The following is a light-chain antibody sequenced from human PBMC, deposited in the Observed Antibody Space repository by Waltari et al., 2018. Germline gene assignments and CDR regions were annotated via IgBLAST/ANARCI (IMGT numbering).Light chain of an antibody. CDR3: QQGNRNPRT. CDR2: YAN. Sequence: DIQMSQSPSSLSASVGDRVTITCRASQGISSYLNWYQQKPGKAPKLLIYYANSLASGVPSRFSGSGSGTEFTLTISSLQPADFATYYCQQGNRNPRTFGQGTKVEIQ. V-gene: IGKV1-39*01. CDR1: QGISSY. J-gene: IGKJ1*01.